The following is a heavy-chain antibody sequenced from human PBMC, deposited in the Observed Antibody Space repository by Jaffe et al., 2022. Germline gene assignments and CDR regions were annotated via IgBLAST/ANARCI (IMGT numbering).Heavy chain of an antibody. J-gene: IGHJ5*02. CDR2: ISGSGGST. V-gene: IGHV3-23*01. Sequence: EVQLLESGGGLVQPGGSLRLSCAASGFTFSSYAMSWVRQAPGKGLEWVSAISGSGGSTYYADSVKGRFTISRDNSKNTLYLQMNSLRAEDTAVYYCAKKMIAARLALLRDHLRGWFDPWGQGTLVTVSS. CDR1: GFTFSSYA. CDR3: AKKMIAARLALLRDHLRGWFDP. D-gene: IGHD6-6*01.